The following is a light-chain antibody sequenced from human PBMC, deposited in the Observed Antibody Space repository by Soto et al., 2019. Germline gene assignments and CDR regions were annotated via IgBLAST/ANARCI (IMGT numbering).Light chain of an antibody. CDR3: QQYDDLPLT. CDR2: DAS. V-gene: IGKV1-33*01. Sequence: DIQMTQSPSSLSAVVGDRVTITCQASHDISNYLNWYQHKPGKAPKLLIYDASNLQTGVPSRFSGSGSTTYFTFTISSLQPEDIATYFCQQYDDLPLTVGGGTKVDVK. J-gene: IGKJ4*01. CDR1: HDISNY.